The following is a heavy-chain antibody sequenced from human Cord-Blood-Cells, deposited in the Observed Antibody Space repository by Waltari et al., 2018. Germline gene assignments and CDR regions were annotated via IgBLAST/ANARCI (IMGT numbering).Heavy chain of an antibody. D-gene: IGHD2-8*02. J-gene: IGHJ3*02. CDR3: ARVTYWDDAFDI. CDR1: GFTFSSYG. CDR2: RWYDGSNK. V-gene: IGHV3-33*01. Sequence: QVQLVESGGGVVQPGRSLRLSCAASGFTFSSYGMHWVRQAPGKGLEWVAVRWYDGSNKYYADSVKGRFTISRDNSKNTLYLQMNSLRAEDTAVYYCARVTYWDDAFDIWGQGTMVTVSS.